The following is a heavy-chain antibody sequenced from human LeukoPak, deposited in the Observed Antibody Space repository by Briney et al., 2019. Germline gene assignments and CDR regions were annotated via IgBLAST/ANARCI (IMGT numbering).Heavy chain of an antibody. Sequence: SETLSLTCAVYGGSFSDYSWSWIRQPPGKGLEWIGEINHSGSTNYNPSLKSRVTMSVDTSKNQFSVKLSSVTAADTAVYYCASHGVATWFDPWGQGTLVTVSS. CDR3: ASHGVATWFDP. J-gene: IGHJ5*02. CDR1: GGSFSDYS. CDR2: INHSGST. V-gene: IGHV4-34*01. D-gene: IGHD2-15*01.